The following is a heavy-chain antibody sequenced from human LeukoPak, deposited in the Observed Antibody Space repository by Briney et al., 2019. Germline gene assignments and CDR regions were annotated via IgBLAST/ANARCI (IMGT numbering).Heavy chain of an antibody. CDR1: GFTFSTYA. D-gene: IGHD3-22*01. J-gene: IGHJ4*02. CDR2: TSGRGGST. V-gene: IGHV3-23*01. Sequence: GGSLRLSCAASGFTFSTYAMSWVRQAPGKGLDWVSGTSGRGGSTFYADSVKGRFTISRDNSKNTLYLQMDSLRAEDTAVYYCAKDRAYYSDSSGYYLVRAYDYWGQGTLVTVSS. CDR3: AKDRAYYSDSSGYYLVRAYDY.